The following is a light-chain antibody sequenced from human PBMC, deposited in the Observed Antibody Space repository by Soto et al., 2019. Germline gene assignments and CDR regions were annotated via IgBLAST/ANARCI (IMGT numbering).Light chain of an antibody. CDR1: SSDVGGYNS. J-gene: IGLJ2*01. V-gene: IGLV2-8*01. CDR3: SSYAGSNNVL. CDR2: EVN. Sequence: QSALTQPPSASGSPGQSVTISCTGTSSDVGGYNSVSWYQQHPDKAPKLMIYEVNKRPSGVPDRFSGSKSGYTASLTVSGLQAEDEADYYCSSYAGSNNVLFGGGTKLTVL.